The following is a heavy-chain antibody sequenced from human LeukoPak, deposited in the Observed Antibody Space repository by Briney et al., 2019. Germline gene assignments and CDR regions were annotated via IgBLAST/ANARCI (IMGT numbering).Heavy chain of an antibody. D-gene: IGHD5-12*01. V-gene: IGHV1-69*04. Sequence: ASVKVSCKASGGTFSSYAISWVRQAPGQGLEWMGRIIPILGIANYAQKFQGRVTITADKSTSTAYMELSSLRSEDTAVYYCARSNVDLVATINWFDPWGQGTLVTVSS. CDR2: IIPILGIA. CDR3: ARSNVDLVATINWFDP. CDR1: GGTFSSYA. J-gene: IGHJ5*02.